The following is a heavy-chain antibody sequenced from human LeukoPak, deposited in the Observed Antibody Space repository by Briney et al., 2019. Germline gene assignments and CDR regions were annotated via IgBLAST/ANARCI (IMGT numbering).Heavy chain of an antibody. CDR3: AKDYHFGFNQKDY. J-gene: IGHJ4*02. CDR2: ISGSGGST. V-gene: IGHV3-23*01. D-gene: IGHD3-3*01. Sequence: GGALQLSCGASGFPFFSYAMRWGRPAPGKGLGWGSAISGSGGSTYYADSVKGRFTISRDNSKNTLYLQMNSLRAEDTAVYYCAKDYHFGFNQKDYWGQGTLVTVSS. CDR1: GFPFFSYA.